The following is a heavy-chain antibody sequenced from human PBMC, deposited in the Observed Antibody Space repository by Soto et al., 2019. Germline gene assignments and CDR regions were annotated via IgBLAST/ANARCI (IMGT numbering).Heavy chain of an antibody. J-gene: IGHJ4*02. Sequence: EVQLVESGGGLVQPGGSLRLSCAASGFTFSSYWMSWVRQAPGKGLEWVANIKQDGSEKYYVDSVKGRFTISSDNAKNSLYLQMNSLRAEDTAVYYCARSSSSSVLNYWGQGTLVTVSS. V-gene: IGHV3-7*05. CDR2: IKQDGSEK. D-gene: IGHD6-6*01. CDR1: GFTFSSYW. CDR3: ARSSSSSVLNY.